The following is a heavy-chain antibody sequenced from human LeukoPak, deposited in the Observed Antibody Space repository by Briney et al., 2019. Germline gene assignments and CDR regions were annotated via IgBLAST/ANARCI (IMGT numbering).Heavy chain of an antibody. V-gene: IGHV3-48*01. D-gene: IGHD4-23*01. CDR2: ISSSSGSI. Sequence: PGGSLRLSCAASGFTFSTYSMNWVRQAPGKGLEWVSYISSSSGSIYYADSVKGRFTISRDNAKNSLYLQMNSLRAEDTAVYYCARVPGGAIQTTVVTHWFDPWGQGTLVTVSS. J-gene: IGHJ5*02. CDR1: GFTFSTYS. CDR3: ARVPGGAIQTTVVTHWFDP.